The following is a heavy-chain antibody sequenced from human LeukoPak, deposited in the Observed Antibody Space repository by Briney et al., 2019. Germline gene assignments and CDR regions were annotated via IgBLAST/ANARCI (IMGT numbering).Heavy chain of an antibody. V-gene: IGHV1-2*02. CDR3: ATYIAVPGTGFDF. CDR2: INPNSGDT. CDR1: GGTFSSYA. D-gene: IGHD6-19*01. Sequence: ASVKVSCKASGGTFSSYAISWVRQAPGQGLEWMGWINPNSGDTNCAQKFQGSVTMTRDTSITTAYMELSRLRSDDTAVYYCATYIAVPGTGFDFWGQGSLVTVSS. J-gene: IGHJ4*02.